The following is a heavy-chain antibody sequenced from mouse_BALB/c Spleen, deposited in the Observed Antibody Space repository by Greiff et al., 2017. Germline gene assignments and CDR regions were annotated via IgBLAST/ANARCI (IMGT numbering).Heavy chain of an antibody. J-gene: IGHJ2*01. V-gene: IGHV5-17*02. D-gene: IGHD2-1*01. CDR2: ISSGSSTI. CDR1: GFTFSSFG. CDR3: ARDGNYFDY. Sequence: EVQVVESGGGLAQPGGSRKLSCAASGFTFSSFGMHWVRQAPEKGLEWVAYISSGSSTIYYADTVKGRFTISRDNPKNTLFLQMTSLRSEDTAMYYCARDGNYFDYWGQGTTLTVSS.